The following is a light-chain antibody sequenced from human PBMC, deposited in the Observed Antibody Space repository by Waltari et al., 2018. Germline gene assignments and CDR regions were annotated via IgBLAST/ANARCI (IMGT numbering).Light chain of an antibody. J-gene: IGKJ5*01. CDR3: QQSYSSLPIT. CDR2: AAS. V-gene: IGKV1-39*01. Sequence: DILLTQSPSSLSASVGDRVTITCRAGQSIGTSLNWYQQKPGNAPNLLIYAASSLQSWVPSRFSGSGSGIEVTLTISSLQPEDFATYYCQQSYSSLPITFGQGTRLEIK. CDR1: QSIGTS.